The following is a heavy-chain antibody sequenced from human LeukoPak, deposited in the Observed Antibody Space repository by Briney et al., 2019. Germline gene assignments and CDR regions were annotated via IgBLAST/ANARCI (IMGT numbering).Heavy chain of an antibody. CDR1: GGSISSYY. CDR2: IYSSGST. CDR3: AGAGDGYNAYC. D-gene: IGHD5-24*01. Sequence: SETLSLTCTVSGGSISSYYWSWIRQPPGKGLEWIGYIYSSGSTNYNPSLKSRVTISLDTSKNQFSLKVSSVTAADTAVYYCAGAGDGYNAYCWGQGTLVTVSS. J-gene: IGHJ4*02. V-gene: IGHV4-59*01.